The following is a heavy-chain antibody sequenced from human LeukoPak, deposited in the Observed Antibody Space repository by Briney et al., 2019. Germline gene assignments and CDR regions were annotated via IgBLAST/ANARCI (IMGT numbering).Heavy chain of an antibody. J-gene: IGHJ5*02. V-gene: IGHV1-69*13. CDR1: GGTFSSYA. CDR2: IIPIFGTA. Sequence: GASVKVSCKASGGTFSSYAISWVRQAPGQGLEWMGGIIPIFGTANYAQKFQGRVTITADESTSTAYMELSSPRSEDTAVYYCAREWESYGGNLDGRLDPWGQGTLVTVSS. D-gene: IGHD4-23*01. CDR3: AREWESYGGNLDGRLDP.